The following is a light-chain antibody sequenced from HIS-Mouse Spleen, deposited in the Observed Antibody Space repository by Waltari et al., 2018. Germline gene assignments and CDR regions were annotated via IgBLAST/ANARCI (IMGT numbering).Light chain of an antibody. CDR3: CSYAGSYTGV. CDR2: DVS. J-gene: IGLJ1*01. Sequence: QSALTQPRSVSGSPGQSVTISCTGTSSDVGGYNYVSWYQQHPGKPPKLMIYDVSKRPSGVPDRFSGSKSGNTASLTISGLQAEDEADYYCCSYAGSYTGVFGTGTKVTVV. V-gene: IGLV2-11*01. CDR1: SSDVGGYNY.